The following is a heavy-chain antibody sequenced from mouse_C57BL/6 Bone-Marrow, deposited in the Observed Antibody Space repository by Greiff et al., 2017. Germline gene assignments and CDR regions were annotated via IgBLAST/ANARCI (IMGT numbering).Heavy chain of an antibody. J-gene: IGHJ2*01. CDR2: IAPSDSYT. V-gene: IGHV1-69*01. CDR3: ARRRFCFRPLDY. CDR1: GYTFTSYC. Sequence: VQLQQSGGELVKPGASLKLSCTASGYTFTSYCMHWVRQTPGQGLEWIVEIAPSDSYTNYNQNVKGRFTFTVDKANSTVYLQLSSLKSEDSAVYYCARRRFCFRPLDYWGQGTTLTVSS.